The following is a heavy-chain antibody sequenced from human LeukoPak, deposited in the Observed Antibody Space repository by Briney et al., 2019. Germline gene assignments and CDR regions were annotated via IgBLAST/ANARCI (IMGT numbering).Heavy chain of an antibody. Sequence: GGSLRLSCTASGFPFIQYSMNWVRQVPGKGLEWVAYIGIDSGNTRYAGSVRGRFTISADKAKNSLYLQMNSLRVEDTAVYYCARDHNYPFDNWGQGTLVSVAS. CDR1: GFPFIQYS. D-gene: IGHD1-1*01. J-gene: IGHJ4*02. CDR2: IGIDSGNT. CDR3: ARDHNYPFDN. V-gene: IGHV3-48*01.